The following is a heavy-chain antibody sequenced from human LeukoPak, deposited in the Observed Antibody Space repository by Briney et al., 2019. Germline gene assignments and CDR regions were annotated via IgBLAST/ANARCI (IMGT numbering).Heavy chain of an antibody. V-gene: IGHV1-8*01. Sequence: ASVKVSCKASGYTFTNYDINWVQQATGQGLEWMGWMNPESGHTGYTQKLQGRVTMTRDTSISTAYLELSSLTSEDTAVYYCASFVSQKRIMGATRLPYYSSYYMDLWGTGTTVTVSS. CDR3: ASFVSQKRIMGATRLPYYSSYYMDL. J-gene: IGHJ6*03. CDR2: MNPESGHT. D-gene: IGHD1-26*01. CDR1: GYTFTNYD.